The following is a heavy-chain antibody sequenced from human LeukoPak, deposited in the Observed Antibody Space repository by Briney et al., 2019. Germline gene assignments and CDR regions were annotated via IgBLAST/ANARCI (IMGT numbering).Heavy chain of an antibody. J-gene: IGHJ6*03. CDR2: ISSSGSTI. CDR3: ARGFPGYCSGTSCYKDYYYMDV. V-gene: IGHV3-48*03. Sequence: GGSLRLSCAASGFTFSSYEMNWVRQTPGKGLEWVSYISSSGSTIYYADSVKGRFTISRDNAKNSLYVQMNSLRAEDAAVYYCARGFPGYCSGTSCYKDYYYMDVWGKGTTVTVSS. D-gene: IGHD2-2*02. CDR1: GFTFSSYE.